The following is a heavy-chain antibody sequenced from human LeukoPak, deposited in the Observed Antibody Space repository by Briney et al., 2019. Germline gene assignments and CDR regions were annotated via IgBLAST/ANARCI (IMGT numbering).Heavy chain of an antibody. Sequence: SETLSLPCAVYGGSFSGYYWSWIRQPPGKGLEWIGEINHSGSTNYNPSLKSRVTISVDTSKNQFSLKLSSVTAANTAVYYCARGLFRSSLGAIDYWGQGTLVTVSS. D-gene: IGHD1-26*01. CDR3: ARGLFRSSLGAIDY. J-gene: IGHJ4*02. CDR2: INHSGST. CDR1: GGSFSGYY. V-gene: IGHV4-34*01.